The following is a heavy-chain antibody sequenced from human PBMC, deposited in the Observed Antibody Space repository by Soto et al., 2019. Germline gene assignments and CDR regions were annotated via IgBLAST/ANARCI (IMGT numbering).Heavy chain of an antibody. V-gene: IGHV4-34*01. CDR1: GGSFSGYY. J-gene: IGHJ4*02. D-gene: IGHD3-10*01. Sequence: QVQLQQWGAGLLKPSETLSLTCAVYGGSFSGYYWSWIRQPPGKGLEWIGEINHSGSTNYNPSLKRRVTISVDTSKNQFSLKLSSVTAADTAVYYCERGPSQRITMVRGVILYYYFDYWGQGTLVTVSS. CDR2: INHSGST. CDR3: ERGPSQRITMVRGVILYYYFDY.